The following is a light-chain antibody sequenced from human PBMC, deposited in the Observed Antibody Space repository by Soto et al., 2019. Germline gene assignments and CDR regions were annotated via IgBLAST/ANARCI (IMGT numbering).Light chain of an antibody. CDR1: QSLTNY. CDR3: KQYGSTPRT. CDR2: GAS. Sequence: EIVLTQSPGTLSLSPGEGATLSCRASQSLTNYLAWYQHKPGQAPRLLIYGASSRATGIPDRFSGSGSGTDFTLTISRLEPEDFAVYYCKQYGSTPRTFGQGTKVEMK. J-gene: IGKJ1*01. V-gene: IGKV3-20*01.